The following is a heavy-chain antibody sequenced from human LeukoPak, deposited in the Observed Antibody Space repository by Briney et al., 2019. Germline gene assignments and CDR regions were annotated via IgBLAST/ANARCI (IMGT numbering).Heavy chain of an antibody. D-gene: IGHD6-19*01. CDR2: ISAYNGNT. Sequence: ASVKVSCKASGYTFTNYGISWVRQAPGQGLEWVGWISAYNGNTNYAQNLQDRVTMTTDTSTSAAYMELRSLTSDDTAVYYCAREGPVAVAGLDYWGQGTLVTVSS. CDR3: AREGPVAVAGLDY. V-gene: IGHV1-18*01. CDR1: GYTFTNYG. J-gene: IGHJ4*02.